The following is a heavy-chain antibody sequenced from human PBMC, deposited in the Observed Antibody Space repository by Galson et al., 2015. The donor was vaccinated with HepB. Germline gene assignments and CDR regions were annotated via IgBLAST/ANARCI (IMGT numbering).Heavy chain of an antibody. J-gene: IGHJ5*02. CDR2: IYYSGST. CDR3: ARAGGSRKSGNWFDP. Sequence: GWIRQPPGKGLEWIGSIYYSGSTYYNPSLKSRVTISVDTSKNQFSLKLSSVTAADTAVYYCARAGGSRKSGNWFDPWGQGTLVTVSS. D-gene: IGHD2-15*01. V-gene: IGHV4-39*01.